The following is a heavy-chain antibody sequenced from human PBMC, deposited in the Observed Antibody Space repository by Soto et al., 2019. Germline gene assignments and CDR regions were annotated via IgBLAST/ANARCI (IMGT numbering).Heavy chain of an antibody. CDR1: GFTFSSYA. CDR2: ISGSGGST. CDR3: ARHQDSSTWYIYPIDY. J-gene: IGHJ4*02. V-gene: IGHV3-23*01. D-gene: IGHD6-13*01. Sequence: LRLSCAASGFTFSSYAMSWVRQAPGKGLEWVLGISGSGGSTFYADSVKGRFTISRDNSKNTLFLQMNSLRADDTAVYYCARHQDSSTWYIYPIDYWGQGTLVTVSS.